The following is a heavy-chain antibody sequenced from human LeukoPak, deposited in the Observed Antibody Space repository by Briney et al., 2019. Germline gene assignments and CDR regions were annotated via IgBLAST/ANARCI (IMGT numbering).Heavy chain of an antibody. CDR3: ARSSGDFPYYFDY. V-gene: IGHV4-59*01. J-gene: IGHJ4*02. D-gene: IGHD4-17*01. Sequence: SESLSLTCSVSGGSMNYYYWSWLRQPPGKGLEWKGLEWIGYIYYSGSTKYNPSLKSRVTISVDTSKNQFSLRLSSVTAADTAVYYCARSSGDFPYYFDYWGQGTLVTVS. CDR2: IYYSGST. CDR1: GGSMNYYY.